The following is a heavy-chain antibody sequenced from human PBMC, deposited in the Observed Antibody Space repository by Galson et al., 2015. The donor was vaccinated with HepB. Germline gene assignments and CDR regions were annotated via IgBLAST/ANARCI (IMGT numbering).Heavy chain of an antibody. V-gene: IGHV3-11*03. CDR2: ISSSSSYT. CDR1: GFTFSDYY. CDR3: ARLPMVRGELVSY. Sequence: SLRLSCAASGFTFSDYYMSWIRQAPGKGLEWVSYISSSSSYTNYADSVKGRFTISRDNAKNSLYLQMNSLRASDTAMYYCARLPMVRGELVSYWGQGTLVTVSS. D-gene: IGHD3-10*01. J-gene: IGHJ4*02.